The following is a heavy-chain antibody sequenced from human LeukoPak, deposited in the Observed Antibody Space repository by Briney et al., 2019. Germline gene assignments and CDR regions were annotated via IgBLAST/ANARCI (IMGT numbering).Heavy chain of an antibody. CDR3: AREGYYGSGSPPSLYFDY. CDR2: TASDLNVK. J-gene: IGHJ4*02. V-gene: IGHV3-30-3*01. CDR1: GFTFRNYV. D-gene: IGHD3-10*01. Sequence: GGSLGLSCAASGFTFRNYVIHWVRQAPGKGLEWLAVTASDLNVKLYADSVKGRFTISRDNSRSTLYLQMNSLRPEDTAIYYCAREGYYGSGSPPSLYFDYWGQGTLVTVSS.